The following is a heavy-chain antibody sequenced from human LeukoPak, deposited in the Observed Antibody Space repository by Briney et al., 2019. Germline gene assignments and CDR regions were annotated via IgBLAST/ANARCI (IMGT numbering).Heavy chain of an antibody. CDR1: GYTFTGYY. J-gene: IGHJ3*02. Sequence: GASVKVSCKASGYTFTGYYMHWVRQAPGQGLEWMGWINPNSGGTNYAQKFQGRVAVTRDTSISTAYMELSRLRSDDTAVYYCAREKVVVAATEGVAFDIWGQGTMVTVSS. D-gene: IGHD2-15*01. CDR2: INPNSGGT. V-gene: IGHV1-2*02. CDR3: AREKVVVAATEGVAFDI.